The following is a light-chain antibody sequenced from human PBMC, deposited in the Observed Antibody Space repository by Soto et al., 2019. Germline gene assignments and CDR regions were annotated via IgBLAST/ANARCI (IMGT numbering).Light chain of an antibody. CDR2: SAS. Sequence: QVTQSPSSVSASVGDRVTITCQTSKDISTSVAWYQQKPGKAPNLLIYSASALHRGVPSRFSGSGSGADFTLTVSSLQPEDSATYYCQQADSFPWTFGQGTKVDVK. CDR3: QQADSFPWT. CDR1: KDISTS. V-gene: IGKV1D-12*01. J-gene: IGKJ1*01.